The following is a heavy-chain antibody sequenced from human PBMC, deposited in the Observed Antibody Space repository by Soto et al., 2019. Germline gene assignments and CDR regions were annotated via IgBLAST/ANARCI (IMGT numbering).Heavy chain of an antibody. CDR3: ARAAAAAGTSGGYYFDY. CDR2: INHSGST. V-gene: IGHV4-34*01. J-gene: IGHJ4*02. Sequence: SETLSLTCAVYGGSFSGYYWSWIRKPPGKGQEWIGEINHSGSTNYNPSLKSRVTISVDTSKKQFSLKLSSVTAVDTAVYYCARAAAAAGTSGGYYFDYWGQGTLVTVSS. CDR1: GGSFSGYY. D-gene: IGHD6-13*01.